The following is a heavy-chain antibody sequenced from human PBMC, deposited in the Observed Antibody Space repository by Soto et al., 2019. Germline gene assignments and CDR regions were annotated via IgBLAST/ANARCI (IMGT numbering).Heavy chain of an antibody. CDR1: GGTFSSYA. V-gene: IGHV1-69*01. J-gene: IGHJ6*02. D-gene: IGHD1-1*01. Sequence: QVQLVQSGAEVKKPGSSVKVSCKASGGTFSSYAISWVRQAPGQGLEWMGGIIPIFGTANYAQKFQGRVTITADESTSTAYMELSSLRSEDTAVYYCARDSANDEDSYYYYYGMDVWGQGTTVTVSS. CDR2: IIPIFGTA. CDR3: ARDSANDEDSYYYYYGMDV.